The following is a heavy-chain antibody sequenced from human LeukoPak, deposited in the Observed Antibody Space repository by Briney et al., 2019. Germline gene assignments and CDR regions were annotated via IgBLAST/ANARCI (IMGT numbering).Heavy chain of an antibody. D-gene: IGHD1-26*01. CDR3: AKDISGSYQGGP. CDR1: GFTFSSYG. CDR2: ISYDGSNK. Sequence: GGSLRLSCAASGFTFSSYGMHWVRQAPGKGLEWVAVISYDGSNKYYADSVKGRFTISRDNSKNTLYLQMNSLRAEDTAVYYCAKDISGSYQGGPWGQGTLVTVSS. V-gene: IGHV3-30*18. J-gene: IGHJ5*02.